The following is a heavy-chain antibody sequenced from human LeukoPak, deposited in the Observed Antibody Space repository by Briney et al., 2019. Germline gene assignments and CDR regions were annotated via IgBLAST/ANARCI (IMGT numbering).Heavy chain of an antibody. CDR3: AREGAWGRAASDTKWFDP. CDR2: IIPLFGIA. J-gene: IGHJ5*02. D-gene: IGHD6-13*01. V-gene: IGHV1-69*13. Sequence: ASAKVSCKATGYTFTTYSISWGRQAPGQGLEWMGGIIPLFGIANYAQKFQGRVTITADGSTSTSYMQLNSLTSEDTAVYYCAREGAWGRAASDTKWFDPWGLGTQVTVSS. CDR1: GYTFTTYS.